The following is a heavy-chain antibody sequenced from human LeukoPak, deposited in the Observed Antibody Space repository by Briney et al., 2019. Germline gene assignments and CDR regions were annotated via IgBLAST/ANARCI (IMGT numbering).Heavy chain of an antibody. CDR1: GYSFTSYW. CDR3: ARQRFTMRAYAGNCFDP. Sequence: GESLKISCKGSGYSFTSYWIGWVRQMPGKGLEWMGIIYPGDSDTRYNPSFQDQVTISADKSISTAYLQWSSLKASDTAMYYCARQRFTMRAYAGNCFDPWGQGTLVTVSS. V-gene: IGHV5-51*01. D-gene: IGHD3-10*01. CDR2: IYPGDSDT. J-gene: IGHJ5*02.